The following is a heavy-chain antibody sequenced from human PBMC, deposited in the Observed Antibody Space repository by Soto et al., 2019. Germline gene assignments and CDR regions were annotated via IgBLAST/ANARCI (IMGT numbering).Heavy chain of an antibody. J-gene: IGHJ5*02. CDR1: EVCFSRYG. CDR2: ISYDGSNK. CDR3: AKVLSTSGGNRNLYAS. D-gene: IGHD2-15*01. V-gene: IGHV3-30*18. Sequence: RRSVGLSCAASEVCFSRYGMPWVRQAPGKGLEWVAVISYDGSNKYYADSVKGRFTISRDNSKNTLYLQMNSLRAEDTAVYYCAKVLSTSGGNRNLYASWGQGTLVIVSS.